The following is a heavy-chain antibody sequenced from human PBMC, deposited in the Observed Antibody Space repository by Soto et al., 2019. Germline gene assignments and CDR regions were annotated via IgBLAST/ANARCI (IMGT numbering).Heavy chain of an antibody. CDR3: ARDYYGSGSYAYNWFDP. D-gene: IGHD3-10*01. Sequence: QVQLQESSPGLVKPSQTLSLTCTVSGGSISSGGYYWSWIRQHPGKGLEWIGYIYYSGSTYYNPSLKSRVTISVDTSKNQFSLKLSSVTAADTAVYYCARDYYGSGSYAYNWFDPWGQGTLVTVSS. V-gene: IGHV4-31*03. J-gene: IGHJ5*02. CDR2: IYYSGST. CDR1: GGSISSGGYY.